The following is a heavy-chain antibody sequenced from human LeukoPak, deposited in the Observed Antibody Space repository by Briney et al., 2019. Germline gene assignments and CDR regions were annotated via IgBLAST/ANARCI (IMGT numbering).Heavy chain of an antibody. J-gene: IGHJ4*02. Sequence: GGSLRLSCAASGFTFSSYAMSWVRQAPGKGLEWVSAISGSGGSTYYADSVKGRFTISRDNSKNTLYLQMNSLRAEDTAVYYCAKTIPDYYDSSGDLYYWGQGTLVTVSS. CDR1: GFTFSSYA. CDR3: AKTIPDYYDSSGDLYY. CDR2: ISGSGGST. V-gene: IGHV3-23*01. D-gene: IGHD3-22*01.